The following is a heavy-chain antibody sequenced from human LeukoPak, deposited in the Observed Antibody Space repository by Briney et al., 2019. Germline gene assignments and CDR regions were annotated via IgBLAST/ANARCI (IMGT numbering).Heavy chain of an antibody. Sequence: GGSLRLSCAASGFTFDDYAMHWVRQAPGKGLEWVSGISWNSGSIGYADSVKGRFTISRDNAKNSLYLQMNSPRAEDMALYYCARSPGGYSPFDYWGQGTLVTVSS. CDR3: ARSPGGYSPFDY. D-gene: IGHD3-22*01. J-gene: IGHJ4*02. V-gene: IGHV3-9*03. CDR2: ISWNSGSI. CDR1: GFTFDDYA.